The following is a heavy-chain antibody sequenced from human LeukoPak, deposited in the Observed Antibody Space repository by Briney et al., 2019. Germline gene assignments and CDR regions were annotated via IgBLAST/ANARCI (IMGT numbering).Heavy chain of an antibody. D-gene: IGHD5-18*01. CDR2: INSDGSST. Sequence: PGGSLRLSCAASGFTFSSYWMHWVRQAPGKGLVWVSRINSDGSSTSYADSVKGRFTISRDNAKNTLYLQMNSLRAEDTAVYYCARGGVDTAMVPPAEIDYWGQGTLVTVSS. J-gene: IGHJ4*02. CDR1: GFTFSSYW. V-gene: IGHV3-74*01. CDR3: ARGGVDTAMVPPAEIDY.